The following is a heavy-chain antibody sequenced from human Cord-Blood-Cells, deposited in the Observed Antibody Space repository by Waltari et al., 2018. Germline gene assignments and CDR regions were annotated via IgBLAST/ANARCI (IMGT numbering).Heavy chain of an antibody. Sequence: QLQLQESGPGLGKPSETQSLTCPVSGGTISGSSYYWGWIRQPPGKGLEWIGSIYYSGRTYYIPSLKSRVTISVDTSKNQFSLKLSSVTAADTAVYYCARLVSGWDDAFDIWGQGTMVTVSS. CDR3: ARLVSGWDDAFDI. V-gene: IGHV4-39*01. CDR2: IYYSGRT. D-gene: IGHD6-19*01. J-gene: IGHJ3*02. CDR1: GGTISGSSYY.